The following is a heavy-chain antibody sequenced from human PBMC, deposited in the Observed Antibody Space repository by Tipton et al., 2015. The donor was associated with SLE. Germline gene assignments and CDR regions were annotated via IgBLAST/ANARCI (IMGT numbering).Heavy chain of an antibody. CDR3: VTGGYHAGDFDL. CDR2: INPNSGGT. CDR1: GYTFNHYY. V-gene: IGHV1-2*06. J-gene: IGHJ2*01. D-gene: IGHD6-13*01. Sequence: QSGPEVKKPGASVKVSCKASGYTFNHYYIYWVRQAPGQGLEWMGRINPNSGGTFYEQKFQDRVTMTRDTSINAAYMELSSLTSDDTAVYFCVTGGYHAGDFDLWGRGTLVIVSS.